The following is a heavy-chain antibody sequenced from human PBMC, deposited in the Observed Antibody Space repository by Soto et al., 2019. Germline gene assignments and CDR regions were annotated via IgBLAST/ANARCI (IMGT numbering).Heavy chain of an antibody. V-gene: IGHV3-7*01. D-gene: IGHD3-3*01. Sequence: EVRLVESGGGLVQPGGSLRLSCAASGFTFSSYWMSWVRQAPGKGLEWVANIKQDGSEKYYVDSVKGRFTISRDNAKNSLCLQMNSLRAEDTAVYYCARDFPTYDFCGGYYYYFYGMDVWGQGTTVTVSS. J-gene: IGHJ6*02. CDR1: GFTFSSYW. CDR2: IKQDGSEK. CDR3: ARDFPTYDFCGGYYYYFYGMDV.